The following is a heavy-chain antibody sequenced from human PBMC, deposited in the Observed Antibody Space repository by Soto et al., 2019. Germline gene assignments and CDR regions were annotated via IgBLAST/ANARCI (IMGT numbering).Heavy chain of an antibody. CDR3: AREDYDILTGYSTIYYYYGMDV. CDR2: IIPIFGTA. D-gene: IGHD3-9*01. Sequence: QVQLVQSGAEVKKPGPSVKVSCKASGGTFSSYAISWVRQAPGQGLEWMGGIIPIFGTANYAQKFQGRVTITADESTSTADMELSSLRSEDTAVYYCAREDYDILTGYSTIYYYYGMDVWGQGTTVTVSS. J-gene: IGHJ6*02. CDR1: GGTFSSYA. V-gene: IGHV1-69*12.